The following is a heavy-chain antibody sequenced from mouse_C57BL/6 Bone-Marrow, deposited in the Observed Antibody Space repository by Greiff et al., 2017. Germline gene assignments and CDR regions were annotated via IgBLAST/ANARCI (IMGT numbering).Heavy chain of an antibody. CDR2: IYPSNGGT. CDR1: GYTFTSYW. D-gene: IGHD1-1*01. Sequence: VQLQQPGTELVKPGASVKLSCKASGYTFTSYWMHWVKQRPGQGLEWIGNIYPSNGGTNYNEKFKSKATLTVDKSSSTAYMQLSSLTSEDSAVYYCAREGAPTVVAGAMDYWGQGTSVTVSA. CDR3: AREGAPTVVAGAMDY. V-gene: IGHV1-53*01. J-gene: IGHJ4*01.